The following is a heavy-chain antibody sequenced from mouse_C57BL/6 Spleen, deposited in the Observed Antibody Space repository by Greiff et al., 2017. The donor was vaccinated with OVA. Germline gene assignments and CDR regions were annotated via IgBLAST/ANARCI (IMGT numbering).Heavy chain of an antibody. J-gene: IGHJ2*01. V-gene: IGHV1-15*01. Sequence: VKLQESGAELVRPGASVTLSCKASGYTFTDYEMHWVKQTPVHGLEWIGAIDPETGGTAYNQKFKGKAILTADKSSSTAYMELRSLTSEDSAVYYCTRDYGSSYGDYWGQGTTLTVSS. CDR2: IDPETGGT. CDR3: TRDYGSSYGDY. CDR1: GYTFTDYE. D-gene: IGHD1-1*01.